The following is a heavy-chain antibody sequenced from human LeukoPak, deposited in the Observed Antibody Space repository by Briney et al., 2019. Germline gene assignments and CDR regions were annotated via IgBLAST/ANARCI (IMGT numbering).Heavy chain of an antibody. CDR1: GGSISSYY. CDR3: ARTGKDIVVVPAAIRGVWFDP. V-gene: IGHV4-59*01. J-gene: IGHJ5*02. CDR2: IYYSGST. D-gene: IGHD2-2*01. Sequence: PSETLSLTCTVSGGSISSYYWSWIRQPPGKGLEWIGYIYYSGSTNYNPSLKSRVTISVDTSKNQYSLKLSSVTAADAAVYYCARTGKDIVVVPAAIRGVWFDPWGQGTLVTVSS.